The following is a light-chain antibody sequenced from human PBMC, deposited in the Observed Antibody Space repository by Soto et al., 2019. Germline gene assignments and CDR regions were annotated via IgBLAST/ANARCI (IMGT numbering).Light chain of an antibody. CDR2: DAS. Sequence: DIVLTQSPATLSVSAVYRSTLSCRASQSVSSYLAWYQQKPGQAPRLLIYDASNRATGIPARFSGSGSGTDFTLTISSLEPEDFAVYYCQQRSNWPRTFGQGTKVDIK. J-gene: IGKJ1*01. CDR3: QQRSNWPRT. CDR1: QSVSSY. V-gene: IGKV3-11*01.